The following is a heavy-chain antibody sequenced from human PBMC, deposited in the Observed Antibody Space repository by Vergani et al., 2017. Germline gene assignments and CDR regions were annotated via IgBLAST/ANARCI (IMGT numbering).Heavy chain of an antibody. V-gene: IGHV3-21*01. CDR2: ISSSSSYI. Sequence: EVQLVESGGGLVKPGGSLRLSCAASGFTFSSYSMNWVRQAPGKGLEWVSSISSSSSYIYYADSVKGRFTISRDNAKNSLYLQMNSLRAEDTAVYDCAKDCVYRDCVGGADYWGHGTRVTVSS. D-gene: IGHD2-21*01. CDR1: GFTFSSYS. CDR3: AKDCVYRDCVGGADY. J-gene: IGHJ4*03.